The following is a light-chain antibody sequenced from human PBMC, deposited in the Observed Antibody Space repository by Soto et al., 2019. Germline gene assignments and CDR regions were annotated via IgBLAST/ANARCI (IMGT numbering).Light chain of an antibody. V-gene: IGKV3-11*01. CDR2: DAS. CDR1: QSISSF. Sequence: EIVLTQSPATLSLSPGERATLSCRASQSISSFLGWYQQKPGQAPRLLIYDASTRATGIPARFSGSGSGTDFTITISSREPEDSAIYYCQQRSNWPPLTFGGGTKVEIK. CDR3: QQRSNWPPLT. J-gene: IGKJ4*01.